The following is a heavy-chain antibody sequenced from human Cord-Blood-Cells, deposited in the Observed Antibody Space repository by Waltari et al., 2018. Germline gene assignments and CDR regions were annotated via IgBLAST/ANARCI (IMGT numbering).Heavy chain of an antibody. V-gene: IGHV1-69*12. CDR2: IVPTFSTA. D-gene: IGHD1-1*01. Sequence: QVQLVQSGAEVKKPGSSVKVSCKASGGTFSSYAISWVRQAPGQGLEWMGGIVPTFSTANYAQKFQGRVTITADESTSTAYMELSSLRSEDTAVYYCARGRTTGTTRAFDIWGQGTMVTVSS. CDR1: GGTFSSYA. J-gene: IGHJ3*02. CDR3: ARGRTTGTTRAFDI.